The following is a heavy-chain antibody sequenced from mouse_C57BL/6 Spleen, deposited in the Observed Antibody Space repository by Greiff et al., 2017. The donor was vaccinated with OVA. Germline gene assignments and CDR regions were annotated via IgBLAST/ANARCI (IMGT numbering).Heavy chain of an antibody. CDR2: IYPGDGDT. D-gene: IGHD1-1*01. V-gene: IGHV1-82*01. CDR1: GYAFSSSW. J-gene: IGHJ1*03. Sequence: QVQLKQSGPELVKPGASVKISCKASGYAFSSSWMNWVKQRPGKGLEWIGRIYPGDGDTNYNGKFKGKATLTADKSSSTAYLQLSSLTSEDSAVYVCAYYYGSSSDWYFDDWGTGTTVTVSS. CDR3: AYYYGSSSDWYFDD.